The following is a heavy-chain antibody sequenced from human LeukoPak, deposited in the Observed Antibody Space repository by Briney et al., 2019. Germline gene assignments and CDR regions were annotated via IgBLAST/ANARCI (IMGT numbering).Heavy chain of an antibody. D-gene: IGHD1-26*01. CDR3: ARSGRGGAFDI. J-gene: IGHJ3*02. Sequence: GGSLRLSCAASGFTFSSYSMNWVRQAPGKGLEWVSYISSSSSTIYYADSVKGRFTISRDNAKNSLYLQMNSLRAEDTAVYYCARSGRGGAFDIWGQGTMVTVSS. V-gene: IGHV3-48*01. CDR1: GFTFSSYS. CDR2: ISSSSSTI.